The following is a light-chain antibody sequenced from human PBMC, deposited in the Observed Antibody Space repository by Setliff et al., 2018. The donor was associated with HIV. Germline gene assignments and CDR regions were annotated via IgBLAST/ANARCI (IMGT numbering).Light chain of an antibody. CDR1: SSDVGRYNY. Sequence: QSALTQPRSVSGSPGQSVTISCTGTSSDVGRYNYVSWYQHHPGKAPKLIIYDVTKRPSGVPDRFSGSKSGNTASLTISGLQAEDEADYYCCSYAYHSYVFGTGTKVTVL. J-gene: IGLJ1*01. V-gene: IGLV2-11*01. CDR3: CSYAYHSYV. CDR2: DVT.